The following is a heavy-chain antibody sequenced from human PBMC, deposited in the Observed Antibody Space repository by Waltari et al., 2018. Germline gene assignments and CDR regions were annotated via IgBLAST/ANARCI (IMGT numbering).Heavy chain of an antibody. V-gene: IGHV3-33*01. CDR3: ARDRIAHDAFDI. CDR2: ILYDGSNQ. CDR1: GFTFSSYG. Sequence: QVQLVESGGGVVQPGRSLRLSCAASGFTFSSYGMHWVRQAPGKGLEWVAFILYDGSNQYYADSVKGRFTISRDNSKNTLYLQMNSLRAEDTAVYYCARDRIAHDAFDIWGQGTMVTVSS. J-gene: IGHJ3*02. D-gene: IGHD6-13*01.